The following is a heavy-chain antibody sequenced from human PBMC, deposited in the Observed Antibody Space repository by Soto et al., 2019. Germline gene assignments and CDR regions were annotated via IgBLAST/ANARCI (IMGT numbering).Heavy chain of an antibody. CDR2: IIPIFGTA. CDR1: GGTFSSYA. V-gene: IGHV1-69*12. J-gene: IGHJ6*02. CDR3: ARRRYSSSRTFYYYGMDV. D-gene: IGHD6-13*01. Sequence: QVQLVQSGAEVKKPGSSVKVSCKASGGTFSSYAISWVRQAPGQGLEWMGGIIPIFGTAHYAQKFQGRVTITADESTSTAYMELSSLRSEDTAVYYCARRRYSSSRTFYYYGMDVWGQGTTVTVSS.